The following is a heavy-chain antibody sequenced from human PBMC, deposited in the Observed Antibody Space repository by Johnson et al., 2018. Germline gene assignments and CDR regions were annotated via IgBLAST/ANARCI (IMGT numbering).Heavy chain of an antibody. D-gene: IGHD3-10*01. J-gene: IGHJ6*03. Sequence: EVQLLESGGGLVQRGGSLRLSCAASGFTFPNYAMTWVRQAPGKGLEWVSAISGSGSSTYNADSVMGRFTISRDISKNTLFLQMNSLRAEDTAVYYCARVLRKRISMIRETIINDYYYYMDVWGKGTTVTVSS. CDR3: ARVLRKRISMIRETIINDYYYYMDV. CDR1: GFTFPNYA. CDR2: ISGSGSST. V-gene: IGHV3-23*01.